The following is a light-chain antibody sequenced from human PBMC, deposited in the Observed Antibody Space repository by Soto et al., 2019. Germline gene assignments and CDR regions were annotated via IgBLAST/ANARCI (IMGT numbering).Light chain of an antibody. CDR1: KLGDKY. V-gene: IGLV3-1*01. J-gene: IGLJ2*01. Sequence: SSELTQPPSVSVSPGQTASIPCSGDKLGDKYTCWYQQKPGQSPVLVIYQHSQRPSGIPERFSGSNSGNTATLTISGTQAMDEADYYCQAWDSSTDVVFGGGTKLTVL. CDR3: QAWDSSTDVV. CDR2: QHS.